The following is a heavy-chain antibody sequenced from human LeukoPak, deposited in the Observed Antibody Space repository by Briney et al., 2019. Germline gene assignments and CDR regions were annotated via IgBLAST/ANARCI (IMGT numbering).Heavy chain of an antibody. D-gene: IGHD1-26*01. CDR1: GFTFSSYG. CDR3: TTYLKGGSSRIDY. V-gene: IGHV3-30*03. J-gene: IGHJ4*02. Sequence: GGSLRLSCAASGFTFSSYGMHWVRQAPGKGLEWVAVISYDGSNKYYADSVKGRFTISRDNSKNTLYLQMNSLKTEDTAVYYCTTYLKGGSSRIDYWGQGTLVTVSS. CDR2: ISYDGSNK.